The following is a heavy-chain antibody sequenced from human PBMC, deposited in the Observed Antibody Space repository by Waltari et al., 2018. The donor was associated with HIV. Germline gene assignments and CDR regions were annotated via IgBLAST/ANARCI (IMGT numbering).Heavy chain of an antibody. D-gene: IGHD3-22*01. CDR1: GGSISRGGYS. J-gene: IGHJ4*02. V-gene: IGHV4-30-2*01. CDR2: IYHSSGT. Sequence: QLQLQESGSGLVKPSQTLSLTCAVSGGSISRGGYSWSWIREPPGKGLEWIGYIYHSSGTSYNPSLKSRVNISVDRSKNQFSLKLSSVTAADTAVYYCARGRYYDSSGYYYYYFDYWGQGTLVTVSS. CDR3: ARGRYYDSSGYYYYYFDY.